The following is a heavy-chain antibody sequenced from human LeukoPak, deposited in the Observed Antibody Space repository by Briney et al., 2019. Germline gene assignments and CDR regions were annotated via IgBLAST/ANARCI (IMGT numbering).Heavy chain of an antibody. D-gene: IGHD1-26*01. CDR1: GGSFSGYY. CDR2: INHSGST. Sequence: SETLSLTCAVYGGSFSGYYWSWIRQPPGKGLEWIGEINHSGSTNYNPSLKSRVTISVDTSKNQFSLKLNSMTAADTAVYYCARLRGARRGIYYYYYMDVWGKGTTVTISS. J-gene: IGHJ6*03. CDR3: ARLRGARRGIYYYYYMDV. V-gene: IGHV4-34*01.